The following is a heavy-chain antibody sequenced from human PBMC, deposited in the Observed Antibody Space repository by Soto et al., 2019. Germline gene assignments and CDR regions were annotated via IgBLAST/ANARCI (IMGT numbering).Heavy chain of an antibody. D-gene: IGHD3-9*01. CDR1: GFTVSSNY. CDR3: ARVRGNYDILTGYSLYYFDY. V-gene: IGHV3-53*02. J-gene: IGHJ4*02. CDR2: IYSGSTT. Sequence: EVQLVETGGGLIQPGGSLRLSCAASGFTVSSNYMSWVRQAPGKGLEWVSIIYSGSTTYYADSVKGRFTISRDTSKNTLYLQMNSLSAEDTAVYYCARVRGNYDILTGYSLYYFDYCGQGTLVTVSS.